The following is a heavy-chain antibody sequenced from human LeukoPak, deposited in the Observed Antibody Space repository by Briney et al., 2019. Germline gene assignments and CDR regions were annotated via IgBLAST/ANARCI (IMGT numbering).Heavy chain of an antibody. Sequence: ASVKVSCKASGYTFTSYGISWVRQAPGQGLEWMGWISAYNGNTNYAQKLQGRVTMTRDTSTSTAYMELRSLRSDDTAVYYCATTLVWFGEPLNGLAGMDVWGQGITVTVSS. V-gene: IGHV1-18*01. J-gene: IGHJ6*02. D-gene: IGHD3-10*01. CDR1: GYTFTSYG. CDR2: ISAYNGNT. CDR3: ATTLVWFGEPLNGLAGMDV.